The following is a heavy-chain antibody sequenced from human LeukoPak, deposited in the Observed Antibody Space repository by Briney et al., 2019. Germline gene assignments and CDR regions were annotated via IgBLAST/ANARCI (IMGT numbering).Heavy chain of an antibody. Sequence: GGSLRLSCAASGFTLSSYWMSWVRQAPGKGLEWVANIKQDGSEKNYVDFVKGRFTISRDNAKNSLYLQMNSLRAEDTAVYYCARILYFDYWGQGTLVTVSS. D-gene: IGHD2/OR15-2a*01. CDR3: ARILYFDY. CDR1: GFTLSSYW. V-gene: IGHV3-7*03. J-gene: IGHJ4*02. CDR2: IKQDGSEK.